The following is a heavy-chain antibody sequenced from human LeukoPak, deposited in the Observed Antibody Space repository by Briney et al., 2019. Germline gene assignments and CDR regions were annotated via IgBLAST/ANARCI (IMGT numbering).Heavy chain of an antibody. Sequence: GGSLRLSCAASRFTFGGYGMSWLRQAPGKGLEWVSSISGSGGSTHYADSVKGQFTISRDNSKNALFLQMNSLRAEDTAVYYCAKDRDEGFGELLPVVFDYWGQGTRVTVSS. CDR3: AKDRDEGFGELLPVVFDY. CDR2: ISGSGGST. D-gene: IGHD3-10*01. CDR1: RFTFGGYG. V-gene: IGHV3-23*01. J-gene: IGHJ4*02.